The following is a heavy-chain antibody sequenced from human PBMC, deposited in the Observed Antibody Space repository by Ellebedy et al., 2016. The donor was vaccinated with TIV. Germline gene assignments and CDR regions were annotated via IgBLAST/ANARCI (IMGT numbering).Heavy chain of an antibody. D-gene: IGHD2-15*01. CDR2: IYYSGRT. Sequence: SETLSLXXTVSGGSISSDYWNWIRQPPGKGLEWIGFIYYSGRTNYNPSLKSRVTISVDTSKNQFSPKLNSVTAADTAVYYCARKRDGSYIDYWGQGTLVTVSS. CDR3: ARKRDGSYIDY. J-gene: IGHJ4*02. CDR1: GGSISSDY. V-gene: IGHV4-59*01.